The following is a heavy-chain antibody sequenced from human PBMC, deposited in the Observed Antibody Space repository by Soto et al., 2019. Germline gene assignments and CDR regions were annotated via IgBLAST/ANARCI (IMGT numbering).Heavy chain of an antibody. Sequence: GASVKVSCKASGGTFSSYTISWVRQAPGQGLEWMGRIIPILGIANYAQKFQGRVTITADKSTSTAYMELSSLRSEDTAVYYCARAVDTAMVTRANWFDPWGQGTLVTVSS. CDR1: GGTFSSYT. J-gene: IGHJ5*02. D-gene: IGHD5-18*01. CDR3: ARAVDTAMVTRANWFDP. CDR2: IIPILGIA. V-gene: IGHV1-69*02.